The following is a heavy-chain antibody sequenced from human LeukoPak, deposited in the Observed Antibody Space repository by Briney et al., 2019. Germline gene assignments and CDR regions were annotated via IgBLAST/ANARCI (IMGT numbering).Heavy chain of an antibody. CDR1: GFTFSNYG. V-gene: IGHV3-23*01. D-gene: IGHD1-26*01. J-gene: IGHJ4*02. CDR2: ISGDGGDT. Sequence: GGSLRLSCAASGFTFSNYGMSWVRQAPGKGLEWVSTISGDGGDTYYADSVKGRFTISRDNAKNTLHLQMDSLRAEDTAVYYCAYSGPYLYYFDYWGQGTLVTVSS. CDR3: AYSGPYLYYFDY.